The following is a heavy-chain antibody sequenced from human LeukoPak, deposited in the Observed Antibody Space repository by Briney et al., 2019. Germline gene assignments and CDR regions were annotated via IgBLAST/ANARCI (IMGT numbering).Heavy chain of an antibody. CDR2: ISYGGSNK. CDR3: ARGPQDYGDYMSGFDY. Sequence: GRSLRLSCAASGFTFSSHAMHWVRQAPGKGLEWVAVISYGGSNKYYADSVKGRFTISRDNSKNTLYLQMNSLRAEDTAVYYCARGPQDYGDYMSGFDYWGQGTLVTVSS. V-gene: IGHV3-30-3*01. D-gene: IGHD4-17*01. J-gene: IGHJ4*02. CDR1: GFTFSSHA.